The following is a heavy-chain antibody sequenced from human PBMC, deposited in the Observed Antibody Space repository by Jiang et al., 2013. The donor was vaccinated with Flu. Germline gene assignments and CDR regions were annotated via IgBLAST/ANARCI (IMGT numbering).Heavy chain of an antibody. CDR2: IYWNDDK. V-gene: IGHV2-5*01. J-gene: IGHJ6*02. D-gene: IGHD3-10*01. Sequence: KPTQTLTLTCTFSGFSLSTSGVGVGWIRQPPGKALEWLALIYWNDDKRYSPSLKSRLTITKDTSKNQVVLTMTNMDPVDTATYYCAHSAYHGPGRYYTVFYYYGLDIWGQGTTVTFSS. CDR1: GFSLSTSGVG. CDR3: AHSAYHGPGRYYTVFYYYGLDI.